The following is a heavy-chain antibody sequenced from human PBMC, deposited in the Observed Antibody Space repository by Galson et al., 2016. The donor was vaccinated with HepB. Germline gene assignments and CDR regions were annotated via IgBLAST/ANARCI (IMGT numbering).Heavy chain of an antibody. CDR3: ARYSSPSGGY. CDR2: VYFDGTT. V-gene: IGHV4-61*08. D-gene: IGHD2-21*01. Sequence: ETLSLTCSVSDGSVSSPDYYWSWIRQPPGKGLEWIGYVYFDGTTKYNPSLESRLTLSVDMSKNQFSLKLMSVTAADTAVYYCARYSSPSGGYWGQGTLVAVSS. J-gene: IGHJ4*02. CDR1: DGSVSSPDYY.